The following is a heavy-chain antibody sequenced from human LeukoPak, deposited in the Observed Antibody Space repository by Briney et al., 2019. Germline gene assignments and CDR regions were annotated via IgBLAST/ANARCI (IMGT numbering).Heavy chain of an antibody. V-gene: IGHV4-34*01. Sequence: PSETLSLTCAVYGRSFSGYYWSWIRQPPGKGLEWIGEINHSGSTNYNPSLKSRVTISVDTSKNQFSLKLSSVTAADTAVYYCARGLRRIHFDYWGQGTLVTVSS. D-gene: IGHD2/OR15-2a*01. CDR3: ARGLRRIHFDY. CDR1: GRSFSGYY. J-gene: IGHJ4*02. CDR2: INHSGST.